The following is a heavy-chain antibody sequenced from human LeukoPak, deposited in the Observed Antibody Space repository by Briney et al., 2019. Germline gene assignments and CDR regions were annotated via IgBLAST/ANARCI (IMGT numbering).Heavy chain of an antibody. CDR2: IYTSEST. V-gene: IGHV4-4*07. CDR3: AREGITVAGTGGGVDY. CDR1: GVSISSYY. Sequence: PSETLSLTCTVSGVSISSYYWSWIPHPAGKGLEWIGRIYTSESTSYNPSLKSRVTMSVDTSKNQFSLKLSSVTSADTAVYYCAREGITVAGTGGGVDYWGQGTLVTVSS. J-gene: IGHJ4*02. D-gene: IGHD6-19*01.